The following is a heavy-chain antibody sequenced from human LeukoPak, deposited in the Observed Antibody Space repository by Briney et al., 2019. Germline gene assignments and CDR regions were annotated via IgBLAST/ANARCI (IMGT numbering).Heavy chain of an antibody. D-gene: IGHD6-19*01. CDR3: AKRNSSGWYYFDY. CDR1: GFTFGSYA. V-gene: IGHV3-23*01. CDR2: ISGSGGST. J-gene: IGHJ4*02. Sequence: GGSLRLSCAASGFTFGSYAMTWVRQAPGKGLEWVSAISGSGGSTYYADSVKGRFTISRDKSKNTLNLQMNSLRDEDTAIYYCAKRNSSGWYYFDYWGQGTLVTVSS.